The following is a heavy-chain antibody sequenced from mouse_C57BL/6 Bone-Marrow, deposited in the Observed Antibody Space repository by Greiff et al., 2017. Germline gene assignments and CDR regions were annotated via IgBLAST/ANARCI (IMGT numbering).Heavy chain of an antibody. J-gene: IGHJ4*01. CDR2: FNPNYGTT. Sequence: VQLQQSGPELVKPGASVKISCKASGYTFTDYNMNWVKQSNGQSLEWIGVFNPNYGTTSYNQKFKGKATLTVDQSSSTAYMQLNSLTSEDSAVYYCERWACYGHDYYAMDYWGQGTSVTVSS. CDR3: ERWACYGHDYYAMDY. D-gene: IGHD2-10*01. V-gene: IGHV1-39*01. CDR1: GYTFTDYN.